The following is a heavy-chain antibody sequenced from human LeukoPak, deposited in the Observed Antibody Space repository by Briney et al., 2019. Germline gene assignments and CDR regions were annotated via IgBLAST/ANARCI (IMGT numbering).Heavy chain of an antibody. Sequence: SETLSLTCTVSGGSLNSTTYYWGWIRQPPGKGLEWIGPIHSSGNTYYNPSLRSRVAISVDTSKNQFSLKVTSVTASDTAVYYCASPSAKCYFCFDYWGQGTLITVSS. J-gene: IGHJ4*02. CDR2: IHSSGNT. D-gene: IGHD2-21*01. CDR1: GGSLNSTTYY. CDR3: ASPSAKCYFCFDY. V-gene: IGHV4-39*01.